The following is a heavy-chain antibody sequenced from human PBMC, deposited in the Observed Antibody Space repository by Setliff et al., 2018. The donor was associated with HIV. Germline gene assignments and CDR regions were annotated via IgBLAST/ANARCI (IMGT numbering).Heavy chain of an antibody. CDR3: ARGRRRSSTPYYFDY. J-gene: IGHJ4*02. V-gene: IGHV4-59*11. CDR2: IYLGETT. CDR1: SGYMSGHF. Sequence: KPSETLSLTCTVSSGYMSGHFWTWIRQTPGEGLEWIGNIYLGETTNYNLSLKSRATISIDTSKSQFSLKLTSVSAADTAMYYCARGRRRSSTPYYFDYWGQGTLVTVSS.